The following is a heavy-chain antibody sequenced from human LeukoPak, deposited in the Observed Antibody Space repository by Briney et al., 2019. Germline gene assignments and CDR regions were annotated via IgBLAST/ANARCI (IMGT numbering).Heavy chain of an antibody. CDR1: GFPVTRNY. D-gene: IGHD2-15*01. CDR2: IYSGETT. Sequence: GGSLRLSCTASGFPVTRNYMSWVRQAPGKGLEWVSAIYSGETTEYADSVKGRFIISRDSSKNSLYLQINSLRTEDTAVYYCATLYGGQRADGYWGQGTLVTVSS. CDR3: ATLYGGQRADGY. J-gene: IGHJ4*02. V-gene: IGHV3-53*01.